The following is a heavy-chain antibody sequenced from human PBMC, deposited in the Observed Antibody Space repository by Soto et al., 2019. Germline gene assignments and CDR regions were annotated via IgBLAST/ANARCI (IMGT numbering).Heavy chain of an antibody. CDR2: IIPILGIA. J-gene: IGHJ4*02. Sequence: SVKVSCKASGGTFSSYTISWVRQAPGQGLEWMGRIIPILGIANYAQKFQGRVTITADKSTSTAYMELSSLRSEDTAVYYCASDYGDYVFAFDYWGQGTLVTVSS. CDR1: GGTFSSYT. CDR3: ASDYGDYVFAFDY. D-gene: IGHD4-17*01. V-gene: IGHV1-69*02.